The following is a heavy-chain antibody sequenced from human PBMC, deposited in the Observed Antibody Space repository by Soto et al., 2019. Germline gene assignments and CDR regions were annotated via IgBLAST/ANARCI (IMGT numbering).Heavy chain of an antibody. V-gene: IGHV1-58*02. J-gene: IGHJ4*02. CDR2: IVVGSGNT. Sequence: GASVKVSCKASGYTFTSYGISWVRQAPGQGLEWIGWIVVGSGNTNYAQKFQERVTITRDMSTSTAYMELSSLRSEDTAVYYCAAPLYSYGPRWGQGTLVTVSS. D-gene: IGHD5-18*01. CDR3: AAPLYSYGPR. CDR1: GYTFTSYG.